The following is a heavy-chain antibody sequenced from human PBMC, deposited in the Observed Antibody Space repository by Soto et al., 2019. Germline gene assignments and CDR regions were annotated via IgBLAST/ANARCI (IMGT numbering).Heavy chain of an antibody. J-gene: IGHJ5*02. CDR3: ARPPYMTTVTTGWFDP. CDR1: GYTFTSYY. CDR2: INPSGGST. Sequence: QVQLVQSGAEVKKPGASVKVSCKASGYTFTSYYMHWVRQAPGQGLEWMGIINPSGGSTSYAQKFQGRVTMTRDTSTSTVYMELSSLRSEDTAVYYCARPPYMTTVTTGWFDPWGQGTLVTVSS. V-gene: IGHV1-46*01. D-gene: IGHD4-17*01.